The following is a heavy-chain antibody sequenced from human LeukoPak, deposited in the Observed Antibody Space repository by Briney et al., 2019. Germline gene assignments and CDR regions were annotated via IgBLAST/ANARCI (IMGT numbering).Heavy chain of an antibody. CDR1: GFTFSSYW. D-gene: IGHD6-6*01. CDR2: ISGSGGST. Sequence: GGSLRLSCAASGFTFSSYWMHWVRQAPGKGLEWVSAISGSGGSTYYADSVKGRFTISRDNSKNTLYLQMNSLRAEDTAVYYCANTFIAAGSAFDIWGQGTMVTVSS. J-gene: IGHJ3*02. V-gene: IGHV3-23*01. CDR3: ANTFIAAGSAFDI.